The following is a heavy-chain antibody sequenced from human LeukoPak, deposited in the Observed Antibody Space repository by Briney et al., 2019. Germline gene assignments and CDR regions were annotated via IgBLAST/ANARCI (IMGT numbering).Heavy chain of an antibody. D-gene: IGHD4-17*01. V-gene: IGHV4-39*07. CDR3: ARGGSLPGGPPL. CDR1: GGSISSSSYY. Sequence: SETLSLTCTVSGGSISSSSYYWGWIRQPPGKGLEWIGSIYYSGSTYYNPSLKSRVTISVDTSKNQFSLKLNSVTAADTAVYYCARGGSLPGGPPLWGQGTLVTVSS. J-gene: IGHJ4*02. CDR2: IYYSGST.